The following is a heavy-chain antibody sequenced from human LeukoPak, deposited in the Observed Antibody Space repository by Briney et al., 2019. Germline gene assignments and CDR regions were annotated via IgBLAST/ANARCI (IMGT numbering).Heavy chain of an antibody. CDR2: INSDGSST. CDR3: ARDLRSAGGQKIAVAGIIDY. J-gene: IGHJ4*02. CDR1: GFTFSSYW. V-gene: IGHV3-74*01. D-gene: IGHD6-19*01. Sequence: GGSLRLSCAASGFTFSSYWMHWVRQAPGKGLVWVSRINSDGSSTSYADSVKGRFTISRDNAKNTLYLQMNSLRAEDTAVYYCARDLRSAGGQKIAVAGIIDYWGQGTLVTVSS.